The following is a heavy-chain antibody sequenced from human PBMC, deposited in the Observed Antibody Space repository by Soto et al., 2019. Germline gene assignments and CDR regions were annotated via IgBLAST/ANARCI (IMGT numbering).Heavy chain of an antibody. Sequence: QVPLVQSGAEVKKPGASVKVSCKASGYTFTGYYMHWVRQAPGQGLEWMGWINPNSGGTNYAQKFQGRVTMTRDTSISTAYMELSRLRSDDTAVYYCARRYSSSSLRGENWFDPWGQGTLVTVSS. V-gene: IGHV1-2*02. J-gene: IGHJ5*02. CDR1: GYTFTGYY. CDR3: ARRYSSSSLRGENWFDP. D-gene: IGHD6-6*01. CDR2: INPNSGGT.